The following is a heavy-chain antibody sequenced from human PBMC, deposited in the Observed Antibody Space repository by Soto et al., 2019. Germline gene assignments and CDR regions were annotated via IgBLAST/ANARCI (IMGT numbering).Heavy chain of an antibody. CDR2: SSSSGSSI. V-gene: IGHV3-11*01. J-gene: IGHJ3*02. D-gene: IGHD3-10*01. CDR3: ARDPHGKSGTPNDAFDI. Sequence: GGSLRLSCAASGFTFSDYDMSWIRQAPGKGLEWVSYSSSSGSSIYYADYVKGRFTISRDNAKNSLYLQMNSLRAEDTDVYYCARDPHGKSGTPNDAFDIWGQGKMVTVSS. CDR1: GFTFSDYD.